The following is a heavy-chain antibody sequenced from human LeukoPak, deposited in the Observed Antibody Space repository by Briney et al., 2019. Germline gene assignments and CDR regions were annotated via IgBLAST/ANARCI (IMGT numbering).Heavy chain of an antibody. CDR3: VKPQGSHYVGYEQLDY. D-gene: IGHD5-12*01. J-gene: IGHJ4*02. CDR2: ISYDGSNT. CDR1: GFTFSNYG. Sequence: GGSLRLSCAASGFTFSNYGMHWVRQAPGKGLEWLALISYDGSNTDYVDSVKGRFTISRDNSKNTLYLQMNTLRAEDTAVYYCVKPQGSHYVGYEQLDYWGQGTLVTVSP. V-gene: IGHV3-30*18.